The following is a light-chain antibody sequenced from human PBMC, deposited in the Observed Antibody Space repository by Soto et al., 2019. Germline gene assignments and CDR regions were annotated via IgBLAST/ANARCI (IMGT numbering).Light chain of an antibody. CDR3: QSYDRSLSGYV. J-gene: IGLJ1*01. CDR1: SSNIGADYD. V-gene: IGLV1-40*01. CDR2: GQS. Sequence: QSLLTHPPSLSGAPGQRVTISCTGSSSNIGADYDVHWYQQLPGAAPKLVIYGQSNRPSGVPDRFSGSKSGTSASLAITGLQAEDEADYYCQSYDRSLSGYVFGTGTKVTVL.